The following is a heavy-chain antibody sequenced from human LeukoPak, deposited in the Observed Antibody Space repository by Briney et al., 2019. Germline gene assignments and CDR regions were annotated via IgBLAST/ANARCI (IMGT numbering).Heavy chain of an antibody. CDR1: GYTFTSYG. V-gene: IGHV1-18*01. CDR2: ISAYNGNT. D-gene: IGHD3-9*01. J-gene: IGHJ4*02. CDR3: ARTTYYDILTGYYNMYYFDY. Sequence: ASVKVPCKASGYTFTSYGISWVRQAPGQGLEWMGWISAYNGNTNYAQKLQGRVTMTTDTSTSTAYMELRSLRSDDTAVYYCARTTYYDILTGYYNMYYFDYWGQGTLVTVSS.